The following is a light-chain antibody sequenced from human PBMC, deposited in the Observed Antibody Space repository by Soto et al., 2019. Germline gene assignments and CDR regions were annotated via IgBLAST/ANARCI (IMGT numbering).Light chain of an antibody. CDR1: QSVSSN. V-gene: IGKV3-11*01. J-gene: IGKJ5*01. CDR3: QQRSNWPPIT. Sequence: EIMLTQSPATLSLSPGERATLSCRASQSVSSNLAWYQQKPGQAPRLLIYDASNRATGIPARFSGSGSGTDFTLTISSLEPEDFAVYYCQQRSNWPPITFGQGTLLEVK. CDR2: DAS.